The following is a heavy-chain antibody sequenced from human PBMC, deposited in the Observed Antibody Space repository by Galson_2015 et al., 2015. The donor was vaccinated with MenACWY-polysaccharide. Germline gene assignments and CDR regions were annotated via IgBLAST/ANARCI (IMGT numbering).Heavy chain of an antibody. CDR1: GFTFSNYA. CDR3: AKGYSYSKSPVDH. J-gene: IGHJ4*02. CDR2: ISWNSDII. Sequence: SLRLSCAVSGFTFSNYAMHWVRQAPGKGLGWVSGISWNSDIIGYADSVKGRFTISRDSAKNSLYLQMNSLRPEDTALYYCAKGYSYSKSPVDHWGQGTLVTVSS. D-gene: IGHD2-15*01. V-gene: IGHV3-9*01.